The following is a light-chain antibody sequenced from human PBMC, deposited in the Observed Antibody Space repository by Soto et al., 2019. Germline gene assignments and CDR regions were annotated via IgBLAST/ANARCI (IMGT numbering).Light chain of an antibody. V-gene: IGKV3-20*01. CDR1: QSVISHY. CDR2: GAS. CDR3: QQFSLPYT. J-gene: IGKJ2*01. Sequence: EIVLTQSPGTLSLSPGERATLSCRASQSVISHYLAWYQQKPGQAPRLLIYGASSRATGIPDRFSGSGSGTGFTLNISRLEPEECAVYYFQQFSLPYTFGQGTKLQI.